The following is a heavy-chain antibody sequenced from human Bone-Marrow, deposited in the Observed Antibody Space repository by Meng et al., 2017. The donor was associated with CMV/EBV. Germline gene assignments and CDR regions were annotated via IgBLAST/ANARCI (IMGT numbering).Heavy chain of an antibody. CDR2: INHSGST. Sequence: SETLSLTCAVHGGSFSGYYWSWIRQPPGKGLEWIGEINHSGSTNYNPSLKSRVTISVDTSKNQFSPKLSSVTAADTAVYYCASTRGRPRGYSYGHPGGMDVWGQGTTVTVSS. CDR1: GGSFSGYY. D-gene: IGHD5-18*01. J-gene: IGHJ6*02. V-gene: IGHV4-34*01. CDR3: ASTRGRPRGYSYGHPGGMDV.